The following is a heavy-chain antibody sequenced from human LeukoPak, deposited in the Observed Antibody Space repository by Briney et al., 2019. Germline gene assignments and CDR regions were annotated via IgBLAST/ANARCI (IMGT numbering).Heavy chain of an antibody. Sequence: GGSLRLSCAASGFTFSSYSMNWVRQAPGKGLEWVSSISSSSSYIYYADSVKGRFTISRDNSKNTLYLQMNSLRAEDTAVYYCAKDRGYGGSLDYYGMDVWGQGTTVTVSS. D-gene: IGHD4-23*01. CDR2: ISSSSSYI. CDR1: GFTFSSYS. CDR3: AKDRGYGGSLDYYGMDV. J-gene: IGHJ6*02. V-gene: IGHV3-21*04.